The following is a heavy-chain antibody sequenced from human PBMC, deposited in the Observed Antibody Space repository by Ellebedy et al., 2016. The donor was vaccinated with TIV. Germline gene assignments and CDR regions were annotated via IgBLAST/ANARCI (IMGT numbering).Heavy chain of an antibody. Sequence: GESLKISCAASGFSFRSYWMSWVRQAPGKGLEWVANIYQDGSDQYYVDSVKGRFTISRDKANKSLFLQMNSRRAEDTAVYYCARTGGVPAAMGNWFDRWGQGTLVTVSS. CDR2: IYQDGSDQ. D-gene: IGHD2-2*01. V-gene: IGHV3-7*01. J-gene: IGHJ5*02. CDR1: GFSFRSYW. CDR3: ARTGGVPAAMGNWFDR.